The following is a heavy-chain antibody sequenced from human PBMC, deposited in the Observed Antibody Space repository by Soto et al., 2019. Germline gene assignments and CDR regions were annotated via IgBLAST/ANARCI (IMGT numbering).Heavy chain of an antibody. CDR3: ARATVGPLDY. CDR1: GFAFSSYS. V-gene: IGHV3-48*01. CDR2: ISSSSVTI. Sequence: EVQLVESGGGLVQPGGSLRLSCAASGFAFSSYSMNWVRQAPGKGLEWISYISSSSVTIYYADSVKGRFTISGDNAKNSLYLQMNSLRAEDTAVYYCARATVGPLDYWGQGTLVTVSS. D-gene: IGHD1-26*01. J-gene: IGHJ4*02.